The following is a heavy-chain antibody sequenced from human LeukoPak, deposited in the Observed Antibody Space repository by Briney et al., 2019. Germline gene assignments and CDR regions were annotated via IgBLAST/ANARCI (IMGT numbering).Heavy chain of an antibody. J-gene: IGHJ4*02. CDR2: ISYDGSNK. CDR3: AKDRSGGIDYFDY. CDR1: GLTFSSYG. Sequence: PGGSLRLSCAASGLTFSSYGMHWVRQAPGKGLEWVAVISYDGSNKYYADSVKGRFTISRDNSKNTLYLQMNSLRAEDTAVYYCAKDRSGGIDYFDYWGQGTLVTVSS. V-gene: IGHV3-30*18. D-gene: IGHD3-3*01.